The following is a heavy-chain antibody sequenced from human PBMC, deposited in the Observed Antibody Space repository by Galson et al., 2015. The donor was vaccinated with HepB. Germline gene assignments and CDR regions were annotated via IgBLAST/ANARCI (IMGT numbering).Heavy chain of an antibody. CDR1: GFTFSNYA. D-gene: IGHD2-2*01. CDR3: AKDRLSSSFYSSTPHF. Sequence: SLRLSCAASGFTFSNYAVSWVRQAPGKGLEWVSTISGSTTTTDYAGSVKGRFTISRDNSKNMVYLQMNSLRAEDTAMYYCAKDRLSSSFYSSTPHFWGQGTLVTVSS. V-gene: IGHV3-23*01. CDR2: ISGSTTTT. J-gene: IGHJ4*02.